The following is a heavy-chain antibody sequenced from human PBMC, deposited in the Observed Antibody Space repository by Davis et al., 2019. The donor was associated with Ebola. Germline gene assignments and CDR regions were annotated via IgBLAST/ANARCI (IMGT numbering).Heavy chain of an antibody. J-gene: IGHJ6*02. V-gene: IGHV4-31*03. D-gene: IGHD5-12*01. CDR1: GGSISSGGYY. CDR2: IYYSGST. CDR3: AREMGAYSGYNLFTYYYGMDV. Sequence: MPSETLSLTCTVSGGSISSGGYYWSWIRQHPGKGLEWIGYIYYSGSTYYNPSLKSRVTISVDTSKNQFSLKLSSVTAADTAVYYCAREMGAYSGYNLFTYYYGMDVWGQGTTVTVSS.